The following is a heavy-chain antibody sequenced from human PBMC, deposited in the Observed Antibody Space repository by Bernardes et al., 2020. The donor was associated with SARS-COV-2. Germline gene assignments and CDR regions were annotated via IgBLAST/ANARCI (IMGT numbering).Heavy chain of an antibody. CDR2: IKQDESEK. CDR3: AIPGGD. Sequence: GGSLRLSCSASGFTFSNYWMSWVRQAPGKGLEWVANIKQDESEKYYVDSVKGRFTISRDNAKNSLYLEMNSLRVDDTATYYCAIPGGDWGQGTLVTVSS. J-gene: IGHJ4*02. D-gene: IGHD3-16*01. CDR1: GFTFSNYW. V-gene: IGHV3-7*03.